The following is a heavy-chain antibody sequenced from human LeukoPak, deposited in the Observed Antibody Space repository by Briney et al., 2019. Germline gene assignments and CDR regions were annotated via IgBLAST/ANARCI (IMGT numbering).Heavy chain of an antibody. CDR1: GGSLSGYY. J-gene: IGHJ1*01. D-gene: IGHD4-17*01. Sequence: SETLSLTCAVYGGSLSGYYWSWIRQPPGKGLEWIGEINHSGSTNYNPSLKSRVTISVDTSKNQFSLKLSSVTAADTAVYYCARGHDYGVAWFQHWGQGTLVTVSS. V-gene: IGHV4-34*01. CDR2: INHSGST. CDR3: ARGHDYGVAWFQH.